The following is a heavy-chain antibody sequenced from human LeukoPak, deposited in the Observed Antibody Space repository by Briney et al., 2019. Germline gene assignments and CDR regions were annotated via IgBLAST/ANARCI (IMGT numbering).Heavy chain of an antibody. J-gene: IGHJ4*02. CDR3: AKSLVGATSRFDY. CDR2: ISGSGGST. CDR1: GFTLSSYA. Sequence: PGGSLRLSCAASGFTLSSYAMSWVRQAPGKGLEWVSAISGSGGSTYYADSVKGRFTISRDNSKNTLYLQMNSLRAEDTAVYYCAKSLVGATSRFDYWGQGTLVTVSS. D-gene: IGHD1-26*01. V-gene: IGHV3-23*01.